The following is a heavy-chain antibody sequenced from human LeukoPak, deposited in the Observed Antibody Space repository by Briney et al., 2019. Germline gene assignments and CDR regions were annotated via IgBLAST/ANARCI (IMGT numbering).Heavy chain of an antibody. CDR3: ARGAVVATIRGYYFDY. D-gene: IGHD5-12*01. CDR1: GGSISSGGYY. Sequence: SETLSLTCTVSGGSISSGGYYWSWIRQHPGKGLEWIGYIYYSGSTYYNPSLKSRVTISVDTSKNQFSLTLSSVTAADTAVYYCARGAVVATIRGYYFDYWGQGTLVTVSS. J-gene: IGHJ4*02. CDR2: IYYSGST. V-gene: IGHV4-31*03.